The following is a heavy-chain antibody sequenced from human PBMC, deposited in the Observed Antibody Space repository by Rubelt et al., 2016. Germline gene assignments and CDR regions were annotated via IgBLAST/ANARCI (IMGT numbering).Heavy chain of an antibody. CDR1: GCSLTTRGLG. V-gene: IGHV2-5*02. CDR3: ARLDFAARRVADY. CDR2: VYWDGDK. D-gene: IGHD3-3*01. J-gene: IGHJ4*02. Sequence: QITLKESGPTLVKHTQTLTLTCTFSGCSLTTRGLGVGWIRQPPGKGLEWLALVYWDGDKRYSPFLKSRITITKDTSRNQVVLTMANMDPVDTATYYCARLDFAARRVADYWGQGTLVTVSS.